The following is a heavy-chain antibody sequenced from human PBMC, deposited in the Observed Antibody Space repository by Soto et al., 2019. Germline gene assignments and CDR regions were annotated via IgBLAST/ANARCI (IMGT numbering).Heavy chain of an antibody. CDR3: ARAATGSYHSAY. D-gene: IGHD3-10*01. CDR1: GYAFTSYG. CDR2: IAPHSGRT. V-gene: IGHV1-18*04. J-gene: IGHJ4*02. Sequence: QVQLVQSGPEVKKPGASVRVSCMTSGYAFTSYGVNWVRQAPGQGLEWMGWIAPHSGRTTYLPKFQGRVTISADASTNTAYMERRGLSSDDTGIYFCARAATGSYHSAYWGQGTVVTVSS.